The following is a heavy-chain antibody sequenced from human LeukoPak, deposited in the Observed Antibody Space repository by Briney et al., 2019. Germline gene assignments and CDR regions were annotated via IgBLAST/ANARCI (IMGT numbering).Heavy chain of an antibody. D-gene: IGHD1-26*01. CDR1: GFTFSGYR. Sequence: GGSLRLSCAASGFTFSGYRMNWVRQAPGRGLEWVAYIKQDGSEKYYVDSVKGRFTISRDNAKNSLYLQMNSLGAEDTAVYYCASGRPFDYWGQGTLVTVSS. CDR3: ASGRPFDY. CDR2: IKQDGSEK. V-gene: IGHV3-7*01. J-gene: IGHJ4*02.